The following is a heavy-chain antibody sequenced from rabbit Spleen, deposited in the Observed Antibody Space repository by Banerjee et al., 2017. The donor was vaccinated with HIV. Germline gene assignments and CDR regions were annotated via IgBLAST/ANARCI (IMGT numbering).Heavy chain of an antibody. Sequence: QEQLEESGGGLVKPEGSLTLTCKASGFVPSNYYYMCWVRQAPGKGLQWIASINSFTGRPVYAAWAKDRFTISKASWTTVTLQMISLTDADTARYFCARDLAGAVGWNFDLWGPGTLVTVS. CDR2: INSFTGRP. CDR3: ARDLAGAVGWNFDL. J-gene: IGHJ4*01. D-gene: IGHD4-1*01. V-gene: IGHV1S45*01. CDR1: GFVPSNYYY.